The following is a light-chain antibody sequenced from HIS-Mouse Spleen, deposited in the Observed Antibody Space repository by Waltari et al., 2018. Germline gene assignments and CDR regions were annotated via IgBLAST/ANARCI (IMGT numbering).Light chain of an antibody. Sequence: EIVLTQSPGTLSLSPGERATLPCRASQSVSSSYLAWYQQKPGQAPRLLIYGASSRATGIPDRFSGSGAGTDFTLTISRLEPEDFAVYYCQQYGSSPTFGQGPSWRSN. V-gene: IGKV3-20*01. CDR1: QSVSSSY. CDR2: GAS. J-gene: IGKJ2*01. CDR3: QQYGSSPT.